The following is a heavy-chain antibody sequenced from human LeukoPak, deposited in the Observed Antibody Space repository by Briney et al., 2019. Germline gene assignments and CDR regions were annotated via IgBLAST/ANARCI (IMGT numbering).Heavy chain of an antibody. CDR2: IYYSGST. Sequence: SETLSLTCTVSGGSISSSSYYWGWIRQPPGKGLEWIGSIYYSGSTYYNPSLKSRVTISVDTSKNQFSLKLSSVTAADTAVYYCARDPVAQYYYYYYGMDVWGQGTTVTVSS. J-gene: IGHJ6*02. D-gene: IGHD4-23*01. V-gene: IGHV4-39*07. CDR1: GGSISSSSYY. CDR3: ARDPVAQYYYYYYGMDV.